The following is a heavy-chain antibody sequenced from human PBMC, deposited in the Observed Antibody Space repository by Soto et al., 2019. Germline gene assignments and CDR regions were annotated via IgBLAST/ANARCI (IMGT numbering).Heavy chain of an antibody. CDR2: IIPICGTA. CDR1: GGTFSSYA. V-gene: IGHV1-69*13. D-gene: IGHD5-18*01. J-gene: IGHJ4*02. CDR3: ARDDGTAMGPGHLYY. Sequence: SVKVSCKASGGTFSSYAISWVRQAPGQGLEWMGGIIPICGTANYAQKFQGRATITADASTSTAYMELSSLRSEDTAVYYCARDDGTAMGPGHLYYWGQGTLVTVSS.